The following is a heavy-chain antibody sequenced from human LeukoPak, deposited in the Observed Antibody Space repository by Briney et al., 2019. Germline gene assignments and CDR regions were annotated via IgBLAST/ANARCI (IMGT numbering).Heavy chain of an antibody. CDR1: GSSFTSYW. J-gene: IGHJ4*02. CDR2: IYPGDSDT. CDR3: ASPGGSSWYWIVY. Sequence: GESLEISCQGSGSSFTSYWIGWVRQLPGKGLEWMGIIYPGDSDTRYSPSFQGQVTISADKSISTAYLQWSSLKASDTAMYYCASPGGSSWYWIVYWGQGTLVTVSS. V-gene: IGHV5-51*01. D-gene: IGHD6-13*01.